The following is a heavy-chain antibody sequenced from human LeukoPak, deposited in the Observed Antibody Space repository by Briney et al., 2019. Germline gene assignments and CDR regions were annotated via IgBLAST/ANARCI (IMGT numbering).Heavy chain of an antibody. Sequence: GASVKVSCKTSGYTFTSYGISWLRQAPAQGLAWLGWVSGYTGNTNYAQKCHSRVTMTTDTPTSTDYMGLRSLRSDDTAVYYCAVHDFYSGGYYFDYRGQGTLVTVSS. J-gene: IGHJ4*02. CDR2: VSGYTGNT. V-gene: IGHV1-18*01. D-gene: IGHD3-3*01. CDR1: GYTFTSYG. CDR3: AVHDFYSGGYYFDY.